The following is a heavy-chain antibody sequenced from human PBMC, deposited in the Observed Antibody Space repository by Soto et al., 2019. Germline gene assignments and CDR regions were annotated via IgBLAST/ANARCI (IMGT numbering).Heavy chain of an antibody. CDR2: IIPIFGTA. D-gene: IGHD3-3*01. CDR1: GGTFSSYA. Sequence: SVKVSCKASGGTFSSYASSWVRQAPGQGLEWMGGIIPIFGTANYAQKFQGRVTITADESTSTAYMELSSLRSEDTAVYYCARQAQNGVVIIMDYYYYYGMDVWGQGTTVTVSS. J-gene: IGHJ6*02. V-gene: IGHV1-69*13. CDR3: ARQAQNGVVIIMDYYYYYGMDV.